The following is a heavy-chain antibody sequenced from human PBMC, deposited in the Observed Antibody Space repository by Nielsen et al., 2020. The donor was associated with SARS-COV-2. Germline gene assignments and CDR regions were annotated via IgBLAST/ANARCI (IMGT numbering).Heavy chain of an antibody. D-gene: IGHD6-6*01. CDR2: ISAYNGNT. Sequence: ASVKVSCKASGYTFTSYGISWVRQPPGQGLEWMGWISAYNGNTNYAQKLQGRVTMTTDTSTSTAYMELRSLRSDDTAVYYCARSRPVGSSKGKLDYWGQGTLVTVSS. CDR1: GYTFTSYG. V-gene: IGHV1-18*01. J-gene: IGHJ4*02. CDR3: ARSRPVGSSKGKLDY.